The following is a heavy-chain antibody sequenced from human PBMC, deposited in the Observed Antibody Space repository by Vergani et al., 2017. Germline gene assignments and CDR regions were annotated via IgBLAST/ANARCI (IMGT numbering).Heavy chain of an antibody. V-gene: IGHV3-30*02. Sequence: QVQLVESGGGVVRPGGSLRLSWAAPGFTFSTYGLHWVRQAPGKGLEWVLFIRYDGSNKYYADSVKVRFTIPRDNSKNTLYLQMNSLRAEDTAVYYCAKAYSGYDFRDAFDLWGQGTMVTVSS. CDR3: AKAYSGYDFRDAFDL. J-gene: IGHJ3*01. D-gene: IGHD5-12*01. CDR1: GFTFSTYG. CDR2: IRYDGSNK.